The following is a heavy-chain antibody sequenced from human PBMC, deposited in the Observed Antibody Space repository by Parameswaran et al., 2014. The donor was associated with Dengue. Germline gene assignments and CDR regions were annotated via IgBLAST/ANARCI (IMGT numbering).Heavy chain of an antibody. Sequence: VRQMPGKGLEWMGIIYPGDSDTRYSPSFQGQVTISADKSISTAYLQWSSLKASDTAMYYCARRRRTRIRDGMDVWGQGTTVTVSS. J-gene: IGHJ6*02. D-gene: IGHD2-15*01. CDR3: ARRRRTRIRDGMDV. V-gene: IGHV5-51*01. CDR2: IYPGDSDT.